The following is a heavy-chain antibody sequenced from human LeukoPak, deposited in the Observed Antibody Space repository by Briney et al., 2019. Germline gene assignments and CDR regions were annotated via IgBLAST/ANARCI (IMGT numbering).Heavy chain of an antibody. CDR1: GGSISSGGYS. Sequence: SQTLSLTCALSGGSISSGGYSWSWIRQPPGTGLEWIGYIYHSGSTYYNPSLKSRVTISVDRSKNQFSLKLSSVTAADTAVYYCATNSYGSTDAFDIWGQGTMVTVSS. CDR2: IYHSGST. V-gene: IGHV4-30-2*01. J-gene: IGHJ3*02. D-gene: IGHD5-18*01. CDR3: ATNSYGSTDAFDI.